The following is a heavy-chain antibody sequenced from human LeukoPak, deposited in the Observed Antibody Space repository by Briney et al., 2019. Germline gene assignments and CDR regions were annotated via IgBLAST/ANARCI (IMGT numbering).Heavy chain of an antibody. CDR3: AHPSGSYSRYFDL. V-gene: IGHV3-64*01. Sequence: GGSLRLSCAASGFTFSSYAMHWVRQAPGKGLEYVSAISSNGGSTYYANSVKGRFTISRDSSKNTLYLQMNSLRAEDTAVYYCAHPSGSYSRYFDLWGRGTLVTVSS. J-gene: IGHJ2*01. D-gene: IGHD1-26*01. CDR1: GFTFSSYA. CDR2: ISSNGGST.